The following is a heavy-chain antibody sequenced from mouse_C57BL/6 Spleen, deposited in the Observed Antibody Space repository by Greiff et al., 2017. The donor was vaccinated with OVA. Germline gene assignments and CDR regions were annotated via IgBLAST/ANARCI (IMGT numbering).Heavy chain of an antibody. Sequence: QVQLQQSGAELVRPGASVTLSCKASGYTFTDYEMHWVKQTPVHGLEWIGAIDPETGGTAYNQKFKGKAILTADKSSSTAYMELRSLTSEDSAVYYCTSPYRGYAMDYWGQGTSVTVSS. V-gene: IGHV1-15*01. D-gene: IGHD2-12*01. CDR2: IDPETGGT. J-gene: IGHJ4*01. CDR1: GYTFTDYE. CDR3: TSPYRGYAMDY.